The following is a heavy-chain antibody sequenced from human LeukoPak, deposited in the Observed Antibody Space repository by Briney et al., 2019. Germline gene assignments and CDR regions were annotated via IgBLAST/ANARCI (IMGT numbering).Heavy chain of an antibody. CDR2: ISYDGSNK. V-gene: IGHV3-30-3*01. CDR1: GFTFSSYA. D-gene: IGHD3-10*01. CDR3: ARAMVRGIPFDY. J-gene: IGHJ4*02. Sequence: PGRSLRLSCAASGFTFSSYAMHWVRQAPGKGLEWVAVISYDGSNKYYADSVKGRFTISRDNSKNTLYLQINSLSAEDTAVYYCARAMVRGIPFDYWGQGTLVTVSS.